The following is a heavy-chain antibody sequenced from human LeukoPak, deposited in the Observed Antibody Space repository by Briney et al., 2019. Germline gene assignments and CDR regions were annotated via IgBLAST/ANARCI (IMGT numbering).Heavy chain of an antibody. D-gene: IGHD6-19*01. CDR3: ARSDDESYSSGWHWFDP. CDR2: ISYDGSNK. Sequence: GRSLRLSCAASGFTFSSYAMHWVRQAPGKGLEWVAVISYDGSNKYYADSVKGRFTISRDNSKNTLYLQMNSLRAEDTAVYYCARSDDESYSSGWHWFDPWGQGTLVTVSS. V-gene: IGHV3-30-3*01. CDR1: GFTFSSYA. J-gene: IGHJ5*02.